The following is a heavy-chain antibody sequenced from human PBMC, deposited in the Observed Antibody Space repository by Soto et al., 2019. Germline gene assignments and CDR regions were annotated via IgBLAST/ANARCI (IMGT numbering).Heavy chain of an antibody. CDR3: AKDGGDSGYGYYYYYGMDV. D-gene: IGHD5-12*01. J-gene: IGHJ6*02. V-gene: IGHV3-30*18. Sequence: QVQLVESGGGVVQPGMSLRLSCAASGFTFSSYGMHWVRQAPGKGLEWVAVISYDGSNKYYADSVKGRFTISRDNSKNTLYLQMNSLRAEDTAVYYCAKDGGDSGYGYYYYYGMDVWGQGTTVTVSS. CDR2: ISYDGSNK. CDR1: GFTFSSYG.